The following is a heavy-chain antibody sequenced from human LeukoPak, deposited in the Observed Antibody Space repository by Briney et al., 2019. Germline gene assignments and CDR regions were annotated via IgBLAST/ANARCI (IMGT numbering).Heavy chain of an antibody. J-gene: IGHJ4*02. Sequence: GGSLRLSCAASGFTFSSYAMYWVRQAPGKGLEWVALISKDGSNEDHADSVKGRFTISRDNSRTTLYLQMSSLRPEDTAVYYCAREAYYGSRRSRQPSPDWGQGTLVTVSS. D-gene: IGHD3-10*01. CDR3: AREAYYGSRRSRQPSPD. CDR1: GFTFSSYA. CDR2: ISKDGSNE. V-gene: IGHV3-30*15.